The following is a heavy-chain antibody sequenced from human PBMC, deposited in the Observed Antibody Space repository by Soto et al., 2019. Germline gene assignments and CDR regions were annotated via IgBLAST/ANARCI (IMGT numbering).Heavy chain of an antibody. D-gene: IGHD5-18*01. CDR3: ACIFSGGYGYGFYYYGMDV. Sequence: QLQLQESGPGLVKPSETLSLTCTVSGGSISSSSYYWGWIRQPPGKGLGWMGSIYYSGSTYYNPSLKSRVTISVDTSKNQFSLKLSSVTAADTAVYYCACIFSGGYGYGFYYYGMDVWGQGTTVTVSS. CDR1: GGSISSSSYY. CDR2: IYYSGST. J-gene: IGHJ6*02. V-gene: IGHV4-39*01.